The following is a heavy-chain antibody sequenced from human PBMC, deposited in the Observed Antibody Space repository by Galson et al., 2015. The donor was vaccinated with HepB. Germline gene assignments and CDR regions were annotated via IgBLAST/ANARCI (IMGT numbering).Heavy chain of an antibody. D-gene: IGHD3-3*01. CDR2: INAGNGNT. Sequence: QSGAEVKKPGASVKVSCKASGYTFTSYAMHWVRQAPGQRLEWMGWINAGNGNTKYSQKFQGRVTITRDTSASTAYMELSSLRSEDTAVYYCARDDYDFWSGYNWFDPWGQGTLVTVSS. J-gene: IGHJ5*02. CDR1: GYTFTSYA. V-gene: IGHV1-3*01. CDR3: ARDDYDFWSGYNWFDP.